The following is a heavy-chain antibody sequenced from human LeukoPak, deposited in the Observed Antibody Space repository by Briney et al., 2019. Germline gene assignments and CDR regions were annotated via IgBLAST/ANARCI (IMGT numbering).Heavy chain of an antibody. J-gene: IGHJ4*02. CDR3: AKDRIGGTVVTCFVY. CDR1: GFTFSSYA. V-gene: IGHV3-23*01. Sequence: QAGGSLRLSCAASGFTFSSYAMSWVRQAPGKGLEWVSGISGSGDSTYYADPVKGRFTISRDNSKNTLYLQMNSLRAEDTAVYYCAKDRIGGTVVTCFVYWGQGTLVTVSS. CDR2: ISGSGDST. D-gene: IGHD4-23*01.